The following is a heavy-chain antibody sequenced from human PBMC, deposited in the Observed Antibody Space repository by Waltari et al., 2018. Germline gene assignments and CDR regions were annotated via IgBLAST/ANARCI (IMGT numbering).Heavy chain of an antibody. CDR3: ARSYLKFEP. CDR2: VYYDGST. V-gene: IGHV4-59*04. Sequence: QLQLQESGPGVVSVSETLSLTCPVSGGSIRSYYWGWLRKPPGKQLEWIGPVYYDGSTGYNPSLKRRVTMAGDMTTNQYSLRLTSVTAADPATYYCARSYLKFEPWGPGTLVTVSS. D-gene: IGHD3-10*01. J-gene: IGHJ5*02. CDR1: GGSIRSYY.